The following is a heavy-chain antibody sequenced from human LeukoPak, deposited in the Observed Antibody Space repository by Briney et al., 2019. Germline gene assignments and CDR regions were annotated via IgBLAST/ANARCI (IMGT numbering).Heavy chain of an antibody. D-gene: IGHD2/OR15-2a*01. CDR1: VGSITSPDDP. CDR3: ATRNSETADDR. J-gene: IGHJ5*02. Sequence: PSETLSLTCTISVGSITSPDDPWGWIRQPQGKGLEWIGSVSFSGSTHYNSSLKSRVIVFLETSENRFSLRMKFVTAADTAFYFCATRNSETADDRWGQGILVTVSS. V-gene: IGHV4-39*01. CDR2: VSFSGST.